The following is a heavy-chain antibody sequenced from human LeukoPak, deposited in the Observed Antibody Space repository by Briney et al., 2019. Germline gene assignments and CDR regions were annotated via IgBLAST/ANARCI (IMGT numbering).Heavy chain of an antibody. V-gene: IGHV4-38-2*02. Sequence: PSETLSLTCTVSGYSISSGYYWGWIRQPPGKGLEWIGSIYHSGSTYYNPSLKSRVTISVDTSKNQFSLKLSSVTAADTAVYYCSLYYYGSGSVWGKGTTVTISS. D-gene: IGHD3-10*01. J-gene: IGHJ6*04. CDR2: IYHSGST. CDR1: GYSISSGYY. CDR3: SLYYYGSGSV.